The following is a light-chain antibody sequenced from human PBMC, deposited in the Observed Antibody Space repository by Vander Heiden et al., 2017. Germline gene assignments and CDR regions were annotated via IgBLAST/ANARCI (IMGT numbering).Light chain of an antibody. V-gene: IGLV1-44*01. Sequence: QSVLTQPPSASGTPGQSVPISCSGSSSNIGSNTVNWYQQLPGTAPKLLIYSNNQRPSGVPDRFSGSKSGTSASLAISGLQSEDEADYYCAAGDDSLNGVVFGGGTKLTVL. CDR2: SNN. J-gene: IGLJ2*01. CDR3: AAGDDSLNGVV. CDR1: SSNIGSNT.